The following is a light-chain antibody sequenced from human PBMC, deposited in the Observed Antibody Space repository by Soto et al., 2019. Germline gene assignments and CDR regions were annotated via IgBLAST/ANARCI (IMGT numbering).Light chain of an antibody. CDR2: GAS. J-gene: IGKJ3*01. CDR3: LQTYRTPFT. V-gene: IGKV1-39*01. CDR1: QSITSF. Sequence: DIQMTQSPSSLSASVGDRVTITCRASQSITSFLSWYQHKPGKAPKLLIYGASSLPRGVPSRFSGSGSGTDFTLTISSLQPGDFATYYCLQTYRTPFTFGPGTTVDLK.